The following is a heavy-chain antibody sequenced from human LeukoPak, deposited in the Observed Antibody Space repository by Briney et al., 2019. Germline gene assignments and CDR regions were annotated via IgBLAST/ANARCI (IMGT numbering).Heavy chain of an antibody. J-gene: IGHJ2*01. CDR3: ARGSSGSYYLDWYFDL. Sequence: SETLSLTCAVYGGSFSGYYWSWVRQPPGEGLEWIGEINHSGSTNYNPSLKSRVTISVDTSKNQFSLKLSSVTAADTAVYYCARGSSGSYYLDWYFDLWGRGTLVTVSS. CDR2: INHSGST. CDR1: GGSFSGYY. V-gene: IGHV4-34*01. D-gene: IGHD1-26*01.